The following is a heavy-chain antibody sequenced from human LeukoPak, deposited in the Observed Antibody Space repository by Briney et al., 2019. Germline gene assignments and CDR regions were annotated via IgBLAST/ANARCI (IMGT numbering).Heavy chain of an antibody. V-gene: IGHV3-7*01. Sequence: GGPLRLSCATSGFTFSSYWMSWVRQAPGKGLEWVANIKQDGSEKYYVDSVKGRFTISRDNAKNSLYLQMNSLRAEDTAMYYCATTGYSYGYDIDYWGQGTLVTVSS. CDR3: ATTGYSYGYDIDY. CDR1: GFTFSSYW. D-gene: IGHD5-18*01. CDR2: IKQDGSEK. J-gene: IGHJ4*02.